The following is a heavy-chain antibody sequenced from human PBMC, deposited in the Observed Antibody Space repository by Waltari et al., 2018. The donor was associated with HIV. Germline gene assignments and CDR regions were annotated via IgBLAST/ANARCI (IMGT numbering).Heavy chain of an antibody. J-gene: IGHJ5*02. V-gene: IGHV4-4*07. Sequence: QVQLQESGPGLVKPSETLSLTCTVSGGSISSYYWSWIRPPAGKGLEWIGRIYTSGSTNYNPSLKSRVTMSVDTSKNQFSLKLSSVTAADTAVYYCAREILQWQATGWFDPWGQGTLVTVSS. CDR2: IYTSGST. D-gene: IGHD6-19*01. CDR1: GGSISSYY. CDR3: AREILQWQATGWFDP.